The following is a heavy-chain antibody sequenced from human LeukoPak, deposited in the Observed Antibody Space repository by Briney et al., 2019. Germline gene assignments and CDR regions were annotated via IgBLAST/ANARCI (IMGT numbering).Heavy chain of an antibody. CDR2: ISGSGGST. CDR3: AKPRYQSSWDGYYYYGMDV. V-gene: IGHV3-23*01. D-gene: IGHD2-2*01. CDR1: GFTFSSYA. Sequence: GGSLRLSCAASGFTFSSYAMSWVRQAPGKGLEWVSAISGSGGSTYYADSVKGRFTISRDNSKNTLYLLMNSLRAEDTAVYYCAKPRYQSSWDGYYYYGMDVWGQGTTVTVSS. J-gene: IGHJ6*02.